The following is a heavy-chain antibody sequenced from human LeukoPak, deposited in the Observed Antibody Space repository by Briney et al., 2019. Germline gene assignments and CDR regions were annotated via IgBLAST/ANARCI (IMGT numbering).Heavy chain of an antibody. V-gene: IGHV3-23*01. CDR3: AKDAVAPGSGGDYFDY. J-gene: IGHJ4*02. D-gene: IGHD3-10*01. CDR1: GFTFSSNA. Sequence: GGSLRLSCAASGFTFSSNAMSWVRQAPGKGLEWVSVITGNGGSTYYADSVKGRFTISRDNSKNTLSLQMNSLRAEDTAVYYCAKDAVAPGSGGDYFDYWGQETLVTVSS. CDR2: ITGNGGST.